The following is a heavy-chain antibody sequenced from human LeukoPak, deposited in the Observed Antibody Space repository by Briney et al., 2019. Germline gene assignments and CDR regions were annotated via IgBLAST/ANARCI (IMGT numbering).Heavy chain of an antibody. CDR1: GVYLCVYY. V-gene: IGHV4-34*01. D-gene: IGHD5-18*01. J-gene: IGHJ5*02. Sequence: SDTLPLTCAVCGVYLCVYYWMGLADPPGKALVGLGEIYHSGSTNYNPSLKSRVTISVDTSKDQFSLKLSSVTAADTAVYYCARAIQLWPYVAGWFDPWGQGTLVTVSS. CDR2: IYHSGST. CDR3: ARAIQLWPYVAGWFDP.